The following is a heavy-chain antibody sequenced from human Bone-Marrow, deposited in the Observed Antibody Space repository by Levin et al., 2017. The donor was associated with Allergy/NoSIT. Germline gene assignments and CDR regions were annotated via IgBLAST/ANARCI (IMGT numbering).Heavy chain of an antibody. V-gene: IGHV3-48*03. CDR1: GFTFSSYE. J-gene: IGHJ2*01. CDR2: ISGSGSTI. Sequence: GESLKISCAASGFTFSSYEMNWVRQAPGKGLEWVSYISGSGSTIYSADSVKGRFTISRDNAKNSLYLQMNSLRADDTAAYYCAKACANCGGGYFDLWGRGTLVTVSS. CDR3: AKACANCGGGYFDL. D-gene: IGHD4-23*01.